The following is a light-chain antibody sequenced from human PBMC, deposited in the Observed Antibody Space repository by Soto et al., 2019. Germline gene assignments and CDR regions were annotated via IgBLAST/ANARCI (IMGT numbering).Light chain of an antibody. J-gene: IGLJ1*01. V-gene: IGLV1-40*01. CDR1: STNIGAGYG. Sequence: QSVLTQPPSVSGAPGQRVSISCTGSSTNIGAGYGVHWYQQRPGTAPKLLIVGGTIRPSGVPDRFSGSKSGNTASLTISGLQAEDEADYYCCSYAGNYTDVFGTGTKLTVL. CDR2: GGT. CDR3: CSYAGNYTDV.